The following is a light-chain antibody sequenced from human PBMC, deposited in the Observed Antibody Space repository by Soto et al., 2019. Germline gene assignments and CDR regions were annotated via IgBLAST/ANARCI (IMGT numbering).Light chain of an antibody. V-gene: IGKV1-5*03. CDR2: GAS. Sequence: DILMTQSTSSLSASVGDRVTLTCRASESISTWLAWYQQKPGKAPKLLIYGASSLESGVPPRFSGDGSGTEFTLAISSLQRDDFGIYYCQQYSRFWSFGQGTKVDNK. J-gene: IGKJ1*01. CDR1: ESISTW. CDR3: QQYSRFWS.